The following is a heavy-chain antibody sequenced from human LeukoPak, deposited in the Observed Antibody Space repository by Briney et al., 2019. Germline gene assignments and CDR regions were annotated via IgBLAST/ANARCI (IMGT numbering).Heavy chain of an antibody. CDR3: AREVVIPAAQGMDV. D-gene: IGHD2-2*01. Sequence: ETLSLTCTVSGGSLSGYYWSWIRQSPGKGLEWIGYIYYSGITNYNPSLESRVTMSVDPSKKQSSLKLSSVTAADTAVYYCAREVVIPAAQGMDVWGQGTTVTVSS. CDR1: GGSLSGYY. J-gene: IGHJ6*02. CDR2: IYYSGIT. V-gene: IGHV4-59*01.